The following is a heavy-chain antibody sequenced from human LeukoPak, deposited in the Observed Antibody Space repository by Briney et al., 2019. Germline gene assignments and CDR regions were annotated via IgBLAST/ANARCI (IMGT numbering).Heavy chain of an antibody. CDR3: ARDPHYYDFWSGYMGHGAFDI. CDR2: INPNSGGT. V-gene: IGHV1-2*02. CDR1: GYTFTGYY. D-gene: IGHD3-3*01. J-gene: IGHJ3*02. Sequence: GASVKVSCKASGYTFTGYYMHWVRQAPGQGLEWMGWINPNSGGTNYAQEFQGRVTMTRDTSISTAYMELSRLRSDDTAVYYCARDPHYYDFWSGYMGHGAFDIWGQGTMVTVSS.